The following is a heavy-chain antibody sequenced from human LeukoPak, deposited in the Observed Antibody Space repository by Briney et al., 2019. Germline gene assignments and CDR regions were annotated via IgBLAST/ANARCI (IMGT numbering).Heavy chain of an antibody. Sequence: SVKVSCKASGGIFSSYAISWVRQAPGQGLEWMGGIIPIFGTPNYAQKFQGRVTITADESTSTAYMELSSLRSEDTAVYYCARVVLGRRWLQSSYYYGMDVWGQGTTVTVSS. J-gene: IGHJ6*02. D-gene: IGHD5-24*01. CDR2: IIPIFGTP. V-gene: IGHV1-69*13. CDR3: ARVVLGRRWLQSSYYYGMDV. CDR1: GGIFSSYA.